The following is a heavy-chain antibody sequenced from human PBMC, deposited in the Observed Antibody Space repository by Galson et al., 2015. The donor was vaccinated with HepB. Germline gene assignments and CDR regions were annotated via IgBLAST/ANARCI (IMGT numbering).Heavy chain of an antibody. V-gene: IGHV3-30*02. D-gene: IGHD4-17*01. J-gene: IGHJ5*02. CDR3: AKESTVTTKNWFDP. CDR2: IRYDGSNK. CDR1: GFTFTNYG. Sequence: SLRLSCAASGFTFTNYGMHWVRQAPGKGLEWVAFIRYDGSNKYYSESVKGRFTISRDNSKNTLYLQMNSLRAEDTAVYYCAKESTVTTKNWFDPWGQGTLVTVSS.